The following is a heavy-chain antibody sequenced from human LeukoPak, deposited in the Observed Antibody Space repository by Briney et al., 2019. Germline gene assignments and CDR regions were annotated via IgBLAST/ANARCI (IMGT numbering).Heavy chain of an antibody. V-gene: IGHV4-59*01. Sequence: SETLSLTCTVSGGSINSYYWSWIRQPPGKGLEWIGYIYYSGSTNYNPSLKSRVTISIDTSKNQFSLKLSSVTAADTAVYYCARAPPITMVRGVIMPWFDPWGQGTLVTVSS. CDR3: ARAPPITMVRGVIMPWFDP. CDR1: GGSINSYY. CDR2: IYYSGST. J-gene: IGHJ5*02. D-gene: IGHD3-10*01.